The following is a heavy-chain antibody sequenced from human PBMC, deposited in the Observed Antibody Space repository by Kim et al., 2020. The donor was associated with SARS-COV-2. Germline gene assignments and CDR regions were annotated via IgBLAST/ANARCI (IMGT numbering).Heavy chain of an antibody. Sequence: EYAASVKGRFTISRDDSKSIAYLQMNSLKTEDTAVYYCTRKEPYSSSSDYWGQGTLVTVSS. V-gene: IGHV3-49*02. J-gene: IGHJ4*02. D-gene: IGHD6-6*01. CDR3: TRKEPYSSSSDY.